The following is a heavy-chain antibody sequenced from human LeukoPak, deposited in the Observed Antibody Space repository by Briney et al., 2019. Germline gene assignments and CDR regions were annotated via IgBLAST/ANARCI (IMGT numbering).Heavy chain of an antibody. V-gene: IGHV3-7*01. CDR2: IKQDGSEK. CDR3: ARVRDYDFWSGLLDY. J-gene: IGHJ4*02. CDR1: GFTFSSYW. D-gene: IGHD3-3*01. Sequence: GGSLRLSCAASGFTFSSYWMSWVRQAPGKGLERVANIKQDGSEKYYVDSVKGRFTISRDNAKNSLYLQMNSLRAEGTAVYYCARVRDYDFWSGLLDYWGQGTLVTVSS.